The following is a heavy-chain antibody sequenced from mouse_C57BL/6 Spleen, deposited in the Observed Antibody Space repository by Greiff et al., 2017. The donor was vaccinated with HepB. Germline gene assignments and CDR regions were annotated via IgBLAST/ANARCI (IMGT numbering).Heavy chain of an antibody. V-gene: IGHV5-9*01. CDR2: ISGGGGNT. J-gene: IGHJ1*03. CDR3: SRRSNPHWYFDV. Sequence: EVHLVESGGGLVKPGGSLKLSCAASGFTFSSYTMSWVRQTPEKRLEWVATISGGGGNTYYPDSVKGRFTISRDNAKNTLYLQMSSLRSEDTALYYCSRRSNPHWYFDVWGTGTTVTVSS. D-gene: IGHD2-5*01. CDR1: GFTFSSYT.